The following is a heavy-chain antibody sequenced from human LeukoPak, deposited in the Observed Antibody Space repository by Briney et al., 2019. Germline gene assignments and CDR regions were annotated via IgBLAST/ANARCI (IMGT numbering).Heavy chain of an antibody. CDR1: GGSISSYY. V-gene: IGHV4-59*08. Sequence: SETLSLTCTVSGGSISSYYWSWIRQPPGMGLEWIGYIYYSGSTNYNPSLKSRVTISVDASKNQFSLKLSSVTAADTAVYYCARRGSSIKNAFDIWGQGTMVTVSS. CDR2: IYYSGST. D-gene: IGHD6-6*01. CDR3: ARRGSSIKNAFDI. J-gene: IGHJ3*02.